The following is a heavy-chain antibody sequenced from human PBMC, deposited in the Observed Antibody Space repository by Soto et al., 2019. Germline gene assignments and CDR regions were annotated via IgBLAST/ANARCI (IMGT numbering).Heavy chain of an antibody. CDR2: ISAYNGNT. J-gene: IGHJ6*03. CDR1: GYTFTSYG. Sequence: QVQLVQSGAEVKKPGASVKVSCKASGYTFTSYGISWGRQAPGQGLEWMGWISAYNGNTNYAQKLQGRVTMTTDTSTSTAYMELRILRSDDTAVYYCARDRRVPAPFNYYYYMDVWGKGTTGTVSS. D-gene: IGHD2-2*01. CDR3: ARDRRVPAPFNYYYYMDV. V-gene: IGHV1-18*01.